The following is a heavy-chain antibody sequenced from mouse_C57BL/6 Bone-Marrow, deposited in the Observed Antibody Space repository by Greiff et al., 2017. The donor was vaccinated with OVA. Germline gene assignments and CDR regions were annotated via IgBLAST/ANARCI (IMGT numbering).Heavy chain of an antibody. D-gene: IGHD1-1*01. CDR3: ARGIYYGSRHWYFDV. CDR2: FHPYNDDT. J-gene: IGHJ1*03. Sequence: VMLMESGAELVKPGASVKMSCKASGYTFTTYPIEWMKQNHGKSLEWIGNFHPYNDDTKYNEKFKGKATLTVEKSSSTVYLELSRLTSDDSAVYYCARGIYYGSRHWYFDVWGTGTTVTVSS. V-gene: IGHV1-47*01. CDR1: GYTFTTYP.